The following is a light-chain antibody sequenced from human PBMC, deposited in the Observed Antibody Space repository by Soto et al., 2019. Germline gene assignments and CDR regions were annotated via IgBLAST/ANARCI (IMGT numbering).Light chain of an antibody. Sequence: HSALSQARSVSGSPGQSNTISCTANSSDVGGYNYVSWYQQHPGKAPKLMIYDVSKRPSGVPDRFYGSKYGNTASLTISGLKVEDEADYYCCSYEGSYVFGTGTKVTVL. CDR3: CSYEGSYV. J-gene: IGLJ1*01. V-gene: IGLV2-11*01. CDR2: DVS. CDR1: SSDVGGYNY.